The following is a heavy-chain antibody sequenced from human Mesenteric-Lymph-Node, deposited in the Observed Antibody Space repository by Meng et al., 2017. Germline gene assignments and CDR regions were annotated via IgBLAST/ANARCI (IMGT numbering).Heavy chain of an antibody. V-gene: IGHV3-66*03. CDR1: GFTVSSNY. J-gene: IGHJ6*02. Sequence: GESLKISCAASGFTVSSNYMSWVRQAPGKGLEWVSVIYSCGSTYYADSVKGRFTISRDNSKNTLYLQMNSLRAEDTAVCYCAGEEIYCSGGSCCSTQNYYYYYSMDVWGQGTTVTVSS. CDR2: IYSCGST. D-gene: IGHD2-15*01. CDR3: AGEEIYCSGGSCCSTQNYYYYYSMDV.